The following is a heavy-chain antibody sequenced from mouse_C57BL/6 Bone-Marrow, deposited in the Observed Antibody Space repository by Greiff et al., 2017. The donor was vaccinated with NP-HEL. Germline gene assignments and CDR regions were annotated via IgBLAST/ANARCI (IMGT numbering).Heavy chain of an antibody. CDR3: ARDYGSSLWWYFDV. CDR2: INPSSCYT. Sequence: VQLQQSGAELARPGASVKMSCKASGYTFTSYTMHWVKQRPGQGLEWIGYINPSSCYTKYNQKFKDKATLTADKSSSTAYMQLSSLTSEDSAVYYCARDYGSSLWWYFDVWGTGTTVTVSS. D-gene: IGHD1-1*01. J-gene: IGHJ1*03. CDR1: GYTFTSYT. V-gene: IGHV1-4*01.